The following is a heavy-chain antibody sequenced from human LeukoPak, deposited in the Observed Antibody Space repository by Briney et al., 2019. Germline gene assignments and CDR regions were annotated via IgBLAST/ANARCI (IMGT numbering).Heavy chain of an antibody. J-gene: IGHJ3*02. D-gene: IGHD2-21*01. CDR2: ISGSGGST. V-gene: IGHV3-23*01. CDR1: GFTFSDYY. CDR3: ARSRGIPDAFDM. Sequence: GGSLRLSCAASGFTFSDYYMSWIRQAPGKGLEWVSGISGSGGSTYYADSVKGRFITSRDNSKNTVFLQMNSLRAEDTAVYYCARSRGIPDAFDMWGLGTMVTVSS.